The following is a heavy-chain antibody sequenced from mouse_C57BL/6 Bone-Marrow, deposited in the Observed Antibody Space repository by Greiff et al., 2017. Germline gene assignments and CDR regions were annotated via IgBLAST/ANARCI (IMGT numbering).Heavy chain of an antibody. D-gene: IGHD1-1*01. CDR1: GYSITSDY. V-gene: IGHV3-8*01. J-gene: IGHJ1*03. CDR3: ARAYGSSSNWYFDV. CDR2: ISYSGST. Sequence: VHVKQSGPGLAKPSQTLSLTCSVTGYSITSDYWNWIRKFPGNKLEYMGYISYSGSTYYNPSLKSRISITRDTSKNQYYLQLNSVTTEDTATYYCARAYGSSSNWYFDVWGTGTTVTVSS.